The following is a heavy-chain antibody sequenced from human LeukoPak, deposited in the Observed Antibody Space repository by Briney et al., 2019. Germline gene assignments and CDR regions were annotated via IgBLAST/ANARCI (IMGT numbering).Heavy chain of an antibody. CDR1: GFTFSTYT. D-gene: IGHD2-2*01. CDR2: ISSSNSFI. V-gene: IGHV3-21*01. Sequence: PGGSLKLSCAASGFTFSTYTVNWVRQAPGKGLEWVSSISSSNSFIFYADSVKGRFTISRDNAKNSLYLQMNSLRAEDTALYYCARSIVVPAAISGAFDIWGQGTIVTVSS. CDR3: ARSIVVPAAISGAFDI. J-gene: IGHJ3*02.